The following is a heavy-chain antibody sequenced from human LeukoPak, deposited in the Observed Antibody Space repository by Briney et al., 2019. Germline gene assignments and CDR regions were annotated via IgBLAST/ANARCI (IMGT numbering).Heavy chain of an antibody. V-gene: IGHV4-38-2*02. D-gene: IGHD3-10*01. CDR1: GYSISSGYY. Sequence: PSETLSLTCTVSGYSISSGYYWSWIRQPPGKGLEWIGEINHSGSTNYNPSLKSRVTISVDTSKNQFSLKLSSVTAADTAVYYCARRLEVRGVMRRGSLGPWGQGTLVTVSS. CDR3: ARRLEVRGVMRRGSLGP. CDR2: INHSGST. J-gene: IGHJ5*02.